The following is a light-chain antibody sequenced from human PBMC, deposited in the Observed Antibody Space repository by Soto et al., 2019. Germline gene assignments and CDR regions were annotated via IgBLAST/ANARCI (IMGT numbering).Light chain of an antibody. Sequence: DIQMTQSPSTLSASVGDRVTITCRASQSISVWLAWYQQKAGKAPNLLIYKASRLESGVPSRFSGSGSETEFTLAISGLQPGDSATYYCQQYNTYSPTFGHGTKVEVK. CDR3: QQYNTYSPT. J-gene: IGKJ1*01. V-gene: IGKV1-5*03. CDR1: QSISVW. CDR2: KAS.